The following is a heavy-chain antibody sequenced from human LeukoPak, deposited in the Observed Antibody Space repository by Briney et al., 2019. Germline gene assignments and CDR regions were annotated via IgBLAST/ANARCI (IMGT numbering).Heavy chain of an antibody. Sequence: GGSLRLSCAASGFTFSSYWMHWVRQAPGKGLVWVSRINTDGSSTSYADSVKGRFTISRDNAKNTLYLQMNSLRAEDTAVYYCARDPYYYGSGRGFDYWGQGTLVTVSS. D-gene: IGHD3-10*01. V-gene: IGHV3-74*01. CDR1: GFTFSSYW. CDR3: ARDPYYYGSGRGFDY. CDR2: INTDGSST. J-gene: IGHJ4*02.